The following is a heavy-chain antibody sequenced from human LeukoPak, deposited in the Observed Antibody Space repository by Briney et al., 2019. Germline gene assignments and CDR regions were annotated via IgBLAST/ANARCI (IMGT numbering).Heavy chain of an antibody. Sequence: ASVKVSCKASGYTFTSYGISWVRQGPGQGLEWMGWISAYNGNTNYAQKLQGRVTMTTDTSTSTAYMELRSLRSDDTAVYYCARDQLLWFGELPYYMDVWGKGTTVTVSS. CDR3: ARDQLLWFGELPYYMDV. CDR1: GYTFTSYG. D-gene: IGHD3-10*01. CDR2: ISAYNGNT. V-gene: IGHV1-18*01. J-gene: IGHJ6*03.